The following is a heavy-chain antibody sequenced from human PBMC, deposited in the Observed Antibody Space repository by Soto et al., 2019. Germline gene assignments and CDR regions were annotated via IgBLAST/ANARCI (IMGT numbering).Heavy chain of an antibody. J-gene: IGHJ5*02. CDR2: ISGSGGST. Sequence: PGGSLRLSCAAFGFTFSSYAMSWVRQAPGKGLEWVSAISGSGGSTYYADSVKGRFTISRDNSKNTLYLQMNSLRAEDTAVYYCASLGIVVVPAAETDNWFDPWGQGTLVTVSS. CDR3: ASLGIVVVPAAETDNWFDP. V-gene: IGHV3-23*01. CDR1: GFTFSSYA. D-gene: IGHD2-2*01.